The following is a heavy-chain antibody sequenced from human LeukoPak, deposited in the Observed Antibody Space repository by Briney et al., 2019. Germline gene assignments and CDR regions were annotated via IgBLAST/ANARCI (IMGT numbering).Heavy chain of an antibody. V-gene: IGHV1-2*02. J-gene: IGHJ6*03. CDR3: ARVGRWLQFHYYYMDV. Sequence: ASVKVSCKASGYTFTGYYMHWVRQAPGQGLEWMGWINPNSGGTNYAQKFQGRVTMTRDTSISTAYMELSRLRSDDTAVYYCARVGRWLQFHYYYMDVWGKGTTVTVSS. CDR2: INPNSGGT. D-gene: IGHD5-24*01. CDR1: GYTFTGYY.